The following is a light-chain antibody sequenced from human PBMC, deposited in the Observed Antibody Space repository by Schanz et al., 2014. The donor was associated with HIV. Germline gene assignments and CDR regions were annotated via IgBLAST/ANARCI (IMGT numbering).Light chain of an antibody. CDR3: CSYSRVGTPHYV. CDR2: DVN. CDR1: STDIGDDNY. Sequence: QSALAQPASMSASPGQSITISCVGSSTDIGDDNYVSWYQHHPGTAPKLLIYDVNIRPSGVSDRFAGSKSGITASLTISGLQAEDEGDYYCCSYSRVGTPHYVFGTGTKLTVL. J-gene: IGLJ1*01. V-gene: IGLV2-14*03.